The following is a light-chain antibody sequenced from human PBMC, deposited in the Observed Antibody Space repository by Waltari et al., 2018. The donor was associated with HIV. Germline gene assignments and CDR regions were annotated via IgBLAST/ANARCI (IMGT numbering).Light chain of an antibody. V-gene: IGLV3-25*03. J-gene: IGLJ2*01. CDR2: QDV. Sequence: SYDLTQAPSVSVTPGQTAKIPCSGDALSRHFVSWYRQMPGQAPMMIIFQDVQRPSVIPARFSASTSGTIATLTISEVQAEDEADYYCQSAHNSHTIFGGGTKLTVL. CDR3: QSAHNSHTI. CDR1: ALSRHF.